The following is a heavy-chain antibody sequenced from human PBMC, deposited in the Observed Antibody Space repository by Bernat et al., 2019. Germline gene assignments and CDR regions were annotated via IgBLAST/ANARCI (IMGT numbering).Heavy chain of an antibody. D-gene: IGHD4-23*01. CDR3: ARGLDYGGDYYYYGLDV. J-gene: IGHJ6*02. CDR1: GLTFSRYS. CDR2: ISTSGSSS. Sequence: EVQLVESGGGLVQPGGSLRLSCAASGLTFSRYSMKWVPQAPGKGRERVSYISTSGSSSYYADSVKGRFTISRDNAKNALYLQMSSLRDEDTAVYYCARGLDYGGDYYYYGLDVWGQGTTVTVSS. V-gene: IGHV3-48*02.